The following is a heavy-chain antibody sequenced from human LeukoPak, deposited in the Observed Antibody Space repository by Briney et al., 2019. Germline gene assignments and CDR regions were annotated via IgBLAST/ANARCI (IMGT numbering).Heavy chain of an antibody. Sequence: PGGSLRLSCSASGFTFSSYAMHWVRQAPGKGLEYVSAISSNGGSSYYTDSVKGRFTISRDNSKNTLYLQMNSLRAEDTAVYYCAKQGAMGAFDIWGQGTMVTVSS. V-gene: IGHV3-64*04. D-gene: IGHD1-26*01. CDR3: AKQGAMGAFDI. J-gene: IGHJ3*02. CDR2: ISSNGGSS. CDR1: GFTFSSYA.